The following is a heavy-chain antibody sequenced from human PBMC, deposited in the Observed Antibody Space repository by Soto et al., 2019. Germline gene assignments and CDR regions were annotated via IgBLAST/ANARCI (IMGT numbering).Heavy chain of an antibody. Sequence: SETLCLTCTVSGGSISSYYWSWIRQPPGKRLEYIGFIYNGGSPNYNPSLESRLTISPDTSQNQFSLKLKSVTAADTAVYYCARGEWLVRGYGMDVWGRGTTVTVSS. CDR1: GGSISSYY. CDR3: ARGEWLVRGYGMDV. D-gene: IGHD3-3*01. CDR2: IYNGGSP. V-gene: IGHV4-59*01. J-gene: IGHJ6*02.